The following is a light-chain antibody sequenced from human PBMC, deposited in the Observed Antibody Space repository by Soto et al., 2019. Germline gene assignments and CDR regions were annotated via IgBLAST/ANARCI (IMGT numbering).Light chain of an antibody. J-gene: IGKJ1*01. V-gene: IGKV3-15*01. CDR2: GAS. Sequence: EIVMTQSPATLSVYLGGRATLSCRASQSVSSNLAWYQQKPGQAPRLLIYGASTRATGIPARFSGSGSGTEFTLTISSLQSEDFAVYYCQHYNNWPPWTFGQGTKVEIK. CDR3: QHYNNWPPWT. CDR1: QSVSSN.